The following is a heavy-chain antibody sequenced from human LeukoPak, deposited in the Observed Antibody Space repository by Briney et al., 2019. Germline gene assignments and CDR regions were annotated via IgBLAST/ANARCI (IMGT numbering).Heavy chain of an antibody. D-gene: IGHD2-2*01. V-gene: IGHV1-69*04. J-gene: IGHJ3*02. CDR2: IVPILGIA. CDR1: GGTFSSYT. Sequence: SVKVSCKASGGTFSSYTISWVRQAPGQGLEWMGRIVPILGIANYAQKFQGRVTITADKSTSTAYMELGSLRSEDTAVYYCARESSTSFKKDAFDIWGQGTMVTVSS. CDR3: ARESSTSFKKDAFDI.